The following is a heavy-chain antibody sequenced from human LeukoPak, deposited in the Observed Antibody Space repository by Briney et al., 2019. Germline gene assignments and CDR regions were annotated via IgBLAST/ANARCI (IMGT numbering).Heavy chain of an antibody. V-gene: IGHV4-59*08. CDR3: ARGNIVATISFDY. Sequence: PSETLSLTCTVSGGSISSYYWSWIRQPPGKGLEWIGYIYYSGSTNYNPPLKSRVTISVDTSKNQFSLKLSSVTAADTAVYYCARGNIVATISFDYWGQGTLVTVSS. CDR2: IYYSGST. D-gene: IGHD5-12*01. CDR1: GGSISSYY. J-gene: IGHJ4*02.